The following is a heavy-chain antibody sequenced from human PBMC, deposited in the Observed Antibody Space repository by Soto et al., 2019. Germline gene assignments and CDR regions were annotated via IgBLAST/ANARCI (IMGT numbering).Heavy chain of an antibody. D-gene: IGHD1-1*01. Sequence: QVQLQESGPGLVKPSETLSLTCTVSGDSISHYFWSWIRQPPGKGLEWIGYISYSGTTNYNPSLERRVTMAIDTAKKQISLKLGPGAAADTAIYYWARGDRQAGAYTTNYWSQGTLVTVFS. CDR2: ISYSGTT. J-gene: IGHJ4*02. CDR3: ARGDRQAGAYTTNY. V-gene: IGHV4-59*01. CDR1: GDSISHYF.